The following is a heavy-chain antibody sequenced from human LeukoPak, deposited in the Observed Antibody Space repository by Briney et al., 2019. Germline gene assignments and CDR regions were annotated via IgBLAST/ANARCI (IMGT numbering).Heavy chain of an antibody. CDR2: IYSGGNT. J-gene: IGHJ3*02. V-gene: IGHV3-53*01. CDR1: GFTVSSNY. D-gene: IGHD2-15*01. Sequence: GGSLRLSCAASGFTVSSNYMSWVRQAPGKGLEWVSVIYSGGNTYYADSVKGRFTISRDNSKNTLYLQMNSLRAEDTAVYYCARGCSGGSCHDAFDIWGQGTMVTVSS. CDR3: ARGCSGGSCHDAFDI.